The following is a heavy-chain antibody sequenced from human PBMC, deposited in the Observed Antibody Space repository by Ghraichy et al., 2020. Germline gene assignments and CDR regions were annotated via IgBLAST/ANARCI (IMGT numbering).Heavy chain of an antibody. CDR1: GFTFSSYS. J-gene: IGHJ6*02. CDR3: AKERESSGYYSFRGDYYGMDV. CDR2: ISSSSSNK. V-gene: IGHV3-48*01. Sequence: GESLNISCAASGFTFSSYSMDWVRQAPGKGLEWVSHISSSSSNKFYTDSVKGRFTISRDNAKNSLYLQMNSLRAEDTAVYYCAKERESSGYYSFRGDYYGMDVWGQGTTVTVSS. D-gene: IGHD3-22*01.